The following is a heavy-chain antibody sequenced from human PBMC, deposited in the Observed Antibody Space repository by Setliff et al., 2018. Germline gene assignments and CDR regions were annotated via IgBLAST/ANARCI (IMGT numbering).Heavy chain of an antibody. Sequence: ASVKVSCKASGYTFTSYGISWVRQATGQGLEWMGWMNPNSGNTGYAQKFQGRVTMTRNTSISTAYMELSSLRSEDTAVYYCARGDFDSYFPLNAFDIWGQGTMVTVSS. D-gene: IGHD2-21*01. J-gene: IGHJ3*02. CDR1: GYTFTSYG. CDR2: MNPNSGNT. CDR3: ARGDFDSYFPLNAFDI. V-gene: IGHV1-8*02.